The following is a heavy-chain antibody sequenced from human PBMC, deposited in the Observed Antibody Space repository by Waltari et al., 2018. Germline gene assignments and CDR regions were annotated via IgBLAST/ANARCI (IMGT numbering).Heavy chain of an antibody. CDR1: GGSFSGYY. D-gene: IGHD3-3*01. V-gene: IGHV4-34*01. J-gene: IGHJ4*02. CDR3: ARRINFWSGYYFGY. Sequence: QVQLQQWGAGLLKPSETLSLTCAVYGGSFSGYYWSWIRQPPGKGLEWIGEINHSGSTNYNPSLKSRVTISVDTSKNQFSLKLSSVTAADTAVYYCARRINFWSGYYFGYWGQGTLVTVSS. CDR2: INHSGST.